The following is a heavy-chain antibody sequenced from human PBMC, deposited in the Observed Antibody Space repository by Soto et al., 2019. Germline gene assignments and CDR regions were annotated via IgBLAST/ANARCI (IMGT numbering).Heavy chain of an antibody. CDR3: ETQGRAVDRTGSYPNWLDP. D-gene: IGHD5-12*01. J-gene: IGHJ5*02. CDR2: MYYGGSI. CDR1: GGSISRSTYY. Sequence: SETLSLTCTVSGGSISRSTYYWAWIRQPPGKGLEWIGSMYYGGSIYYNPSPKSRVTISADTSKNQFSLKLNSVTAVDPAVNYCETQGRAVDRTGSYPNWLDPWGQGTLVSV. V-gene: IGHV4-39*01.